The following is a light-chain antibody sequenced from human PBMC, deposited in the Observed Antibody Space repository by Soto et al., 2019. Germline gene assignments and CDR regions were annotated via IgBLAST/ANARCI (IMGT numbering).Light chain of an antibody. Sequence: QSALTQPPSASGSPGQSVTISCTGPSSDVGGYNYVSWYQQHPGKVPKLMIYEVTKRPSGVPDRFSGSKSGNTASLTVSGLQAEDEADYYCSSYAGSNILVFGGGTKLTVL. J-gene: IGLJ3*02. CDR3: SSYAGSNILV. CDR1: SSDVGGYNY. CDR2: EVT. V-gene: IGLV2-8*01.